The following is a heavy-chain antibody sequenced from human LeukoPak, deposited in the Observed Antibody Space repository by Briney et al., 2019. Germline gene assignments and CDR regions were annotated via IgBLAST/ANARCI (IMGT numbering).Heavy chain of an antibody. CDR3: VRHPRGGPYFDY. J-gene: IGHJ4*02. V-gene: IGHV4-61*08. CDR2: IYYSGST. D-gene: IGHD3-16*01. CDR1: GGSISSGDYY. Sequence: SQTLSLTCTVSGGSISSGDYYWSWVRQPPGKGLEWIGYIYYSGSTTYNPSLKSRVTISVDTSKNQFSLKLTSVTAADTGVYYCVRHPRGGPYFDYWGQGTLVTVSS.